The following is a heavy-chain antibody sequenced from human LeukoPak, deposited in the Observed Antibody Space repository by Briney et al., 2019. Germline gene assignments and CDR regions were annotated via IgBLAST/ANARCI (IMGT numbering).Heavy chain of an antibody. CDR3: AMLPRELGRDSQTAMVTDY. CDR1: GGSISSGDYY. J-gene: IGHJ4*02. D-gene: IGHD5-18*01. CDR2: IYYSGST. V-gene: IGHV4-30-4*01. Sequence: SETLSLTCTVSGGSISSGDYYWSWIRQPPGKGLEWIGYIYYSGSTYYNPSLKSRVTISVDTDKNQFSLKLSSVTAADTAVYYCAMLPRELGRDSQTAMVTDYWGQGTLVTVSS.